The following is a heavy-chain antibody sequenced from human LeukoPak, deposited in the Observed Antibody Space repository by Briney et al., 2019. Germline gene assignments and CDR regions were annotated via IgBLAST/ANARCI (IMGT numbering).Heavy chain of an antibody. CDR1: GITLSIYW. CDR2: IKQDGSEK. J-gene: IGHJ4*02. CDR3: TRDTGCSGGTCYSFYDY. D-gene: IGHD2-15*01. Sequence: GGSLRLSCAASGITLSIYWMSWVRQAPGKGLEWVANIKQDGSEKYYVDSVKGRFTISRDNAKNSLYLQMNSLSAEDTAVYYCTRDTGCSGGTCYSFYDYWGQGTLVTVS. V-gene: IGHV3-7*01.